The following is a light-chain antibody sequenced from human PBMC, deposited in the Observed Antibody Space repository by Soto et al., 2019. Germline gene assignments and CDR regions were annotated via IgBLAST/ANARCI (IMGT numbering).Light chain of an antibody. V-gene: IGKV2-28*01. CDR2: LGS. CDR3: MQALQSLN. CDR1: QSRLHSNGYNY. J-gene: IGKJ5*01. Sequence: IVMTQSPLSLPVTPGDPSSISCSSSQSRLHSNGYNYLDWYLQKPGQSPQLLIYLGSNRAPGVPDRFSGSGSGKDFTLKINRVEAEDVGTYYRMQALQSLNFGQGTRLEIK.